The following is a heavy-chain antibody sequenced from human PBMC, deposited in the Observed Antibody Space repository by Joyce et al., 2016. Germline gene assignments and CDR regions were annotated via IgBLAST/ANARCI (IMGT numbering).Heavy chain of an antibody. CDR2: VSSSGEST. V-gene: IGHV3-23*01. Sequence: EVQVLESGGGLVQPGGSLRLSCAVSGFILRRYDMSWVRQAPGKGLEWVSAVSSSGESTYYADSVKVRFTVSRDNSKKMLYLQMNTLRAEDTAVYYCAKASLTGYYIGAYYFDYWGQGTLVTVSS. J-gene: IGHJ4*02. CDR3: AKASLTGYYIGAYYFDY. CDR1: GFILRRYD. D-gene: IGHD3-9*01.